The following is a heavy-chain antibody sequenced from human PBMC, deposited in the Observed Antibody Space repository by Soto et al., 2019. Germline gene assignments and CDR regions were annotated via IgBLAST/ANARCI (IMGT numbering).Heavy chain of an antibody. V-gene: IGHV4-39*01. D-gene: IGHD3-3*02. CDR3: ASPKIAFYNWFDP. CDR2: IYYSGST. Sequence: SETLSLTCTVSGCSISSSSYYWGWIRQPPGKGLEWIGSIYYSGSTYYNPSLKSRVTISVDTSKNQFSLKLSSVTAADTAVYYCASPKIAFYNWFDPWGQGTLVT. J-gene: IGHJ5*02. CDR1: GCSISSSSYY.